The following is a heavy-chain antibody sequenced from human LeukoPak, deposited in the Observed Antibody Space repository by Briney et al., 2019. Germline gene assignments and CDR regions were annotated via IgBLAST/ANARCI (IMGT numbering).Heavy chain of an antibody. CDR2: IYENGGTT. D-gene: IGHD2-21*01. V-gene: IGHV3-23*01. CDR1: GFTFRSHA. Sequence: GGSLRLSCVGSGFTFRSHAMSWVRQAPEKGPEFVSGIYENGGTTYYADSVKGRFSISRDNSKNTLYLQMDSLRGEDTAVYYCAKDFRIGYSAHFDYWAREPWSPSPQ. J-gene: IGHJ4*02. CDR3: AKDFRIGYSAHFDY.